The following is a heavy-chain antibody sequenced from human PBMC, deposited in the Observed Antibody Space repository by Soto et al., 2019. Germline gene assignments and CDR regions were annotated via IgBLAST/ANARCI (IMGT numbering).Heavy chain of an antibody. CDR3: ARARDVERWLLKVEYYFDY. CDR2: IIPIFGTA. D-gene: IGHD1-26*01. V-gene: IGHV1-69*13. Sequence: ASVKVSCKASGGTFSSYAISWVRQAPGQGLEWMGGIIPIFGTANYAQKFQGRVTITADESTSTAYMELSSLRSEDTAVYYCARARDVERWLLKVEYYFDYWGQGTLVTVSS. CDR1: GGTFSSYA. J-gene: IGHJ4*02.